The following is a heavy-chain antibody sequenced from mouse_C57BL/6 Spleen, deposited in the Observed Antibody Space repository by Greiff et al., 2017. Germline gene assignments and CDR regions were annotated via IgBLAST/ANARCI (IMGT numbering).Heavy chain of an antibody. Sequence: EVQLQESGPVLVKPGASVKMSCKASGYTFTDYYMNWVKQSHGKSLEWIGVINPYNGGTSYNQKFKGKATLTVDKSSSTAYMELNSLTSEDSAVYYCARKGDYGYDRWYFDVWGTGTTVTVSS. CDR2: INPYNGGT. CDR1: GYTFTDYY. D-gene: IGHD2-2*01. J-gene: IGHJ1*03. CDR3: ARKGDYGYDRWYFDV. V-gene: IGHV1-19*01.